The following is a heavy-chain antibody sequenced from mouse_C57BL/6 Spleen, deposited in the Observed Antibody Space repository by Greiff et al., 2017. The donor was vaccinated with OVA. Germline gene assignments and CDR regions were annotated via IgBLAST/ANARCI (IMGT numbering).Heavy chain of an antibody. CDR1: GYAFSSSW. Sequence: VKLQESGPELVKPGASVKISCKASGYAFSSSWMNWVKQRPGKGLEWIGRIYPGDGDTNYNGKFKGKATLTADKSSSTAYMQLSSLTSEDSAVYFCARQTGDYFDYWGQGTTLTVSS. J-gene: IGHJ2*01. CDR3: ARQTGDYFDY. V-gene: IGHV1-82*01. D-gene: IGHD4-1*01. CDR2: IYPGDGDT.